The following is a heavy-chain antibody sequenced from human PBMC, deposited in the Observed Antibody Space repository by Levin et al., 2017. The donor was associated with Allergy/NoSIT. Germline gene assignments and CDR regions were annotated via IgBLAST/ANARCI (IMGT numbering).Heavy chain of an antibody. D-gene: IGHD3-10*01. V-gene: IGHV3-23*01. Sequence: GGSLRLSCTASGFSFSNHGMSWVRLSPGKGLEWVSAISASGGETFYADSVKGRFTISRDNSQNTLYLQMKSLRVEDTAVYYCTKIGVIGLWFYDYWGRGPLVTVSP. J-gene: IGHJ4*02. CDR3: TKIGVIGLWFYDY. CDR1: GFSFSNHG. CDR2: ISASGGET.